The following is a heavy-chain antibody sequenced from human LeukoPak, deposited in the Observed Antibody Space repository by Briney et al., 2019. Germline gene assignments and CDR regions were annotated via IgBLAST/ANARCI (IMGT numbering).Heavy chain of an antibody. CDR2: ISYDGSNK. Sequence: GGSLRLSCAASGFTFSSYAMHGVRQAPGKGLEGVAVISYDGSNKYYADSVKGRFTISRDNSKNTLYLKMNSLRAEDTAVYYCARGRGSLPTKNVDTAMVTGYFDYWGQGTLVTVSS. D-gene: IGHD5-18*01. J-gene: IGHJ4*02. CDR1: GFTFSSYA. CDR3: ARGRGSLPTKNVDTAMVTGYFDY. V-gene: IGHV3-30-3*01.